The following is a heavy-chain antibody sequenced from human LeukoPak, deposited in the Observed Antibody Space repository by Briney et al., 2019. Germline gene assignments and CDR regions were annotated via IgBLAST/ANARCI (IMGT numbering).Heavy chain of an antibody. J-gene: IGHJ4*02. Sequence: GGSLRLSCAASGFTFSSYGMHWVRQAPGKGLEWVAVISYDGSNKYYADSVKGRFTISRDDSKNTLYLQMNSLKTEDTAVYYCTTTTNELLWFGELSPRKDYWGQGTLVTVSS. CDR2: ISYDGSNK. D-gene: IGHD3-10*01. CDR1: GFTFSSYG. CDR3: TTTTNELLWFGELSPRKDY. V-gene: IGHV3-30*03.